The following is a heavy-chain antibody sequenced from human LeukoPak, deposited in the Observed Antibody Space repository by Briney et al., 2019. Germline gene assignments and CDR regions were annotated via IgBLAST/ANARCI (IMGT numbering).Heavy chain of an antibody. CDR1: GFTFTNYW. CDR3: ARIGYSSSSLDF. J-gene: IGHJ4*02. D-gene: IGHD6-6*01. Sequence: GGSLRLSCAASGFTFTNYWMTWVRQAPGKGLEWVANIKQDGSVKYYVDSVKGRFTISRDNAKNSLYLQMNSLRAEDTAVYNCARIGYSSSSLDFWGRGTLVTVSS. CDR2: IKQDGSVK. V-gene: IGHV3-7*03.